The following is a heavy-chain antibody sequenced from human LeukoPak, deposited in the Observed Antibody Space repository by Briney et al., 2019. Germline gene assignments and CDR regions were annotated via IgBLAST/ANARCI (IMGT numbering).Heavy chain of an antibody. CDR2: IYYSGST. J-gene: IGHJ5*02. CDR3: AILPPGYCSSTSCSDP. CDR1: GGSISSYY. V-gene: IGHV4-59*08. Sequence: SETLSLTCTVSGGSISSYYWSWIRQPPGKGLEWIGYIYYSGSTNYNPSLKSRVTISVDTSKNQFSLKLSSVTAADTAVYYCAILPPGYCSSTSCSDPWGQGTLVTVSS. D-gene: IGHD2-2*01.